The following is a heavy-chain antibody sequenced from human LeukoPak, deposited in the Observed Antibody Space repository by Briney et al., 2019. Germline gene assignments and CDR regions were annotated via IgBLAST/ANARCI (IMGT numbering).Heavy chain of an antibody. Sequence: ASVKVSCKASGYTFINYALHWVRQAPGRRLEWMGWINAGNGDTRYSQRFQGRVTITRDTSVSTVDMELSSLRSEDTAVYYCARGYCSSTSCQYYFDYWGQGTLVTVSS. CDR3: ARGYCSSTSCQYYFDY. V-gene: IGHV1-3*01. CDR1: GYTFINYA. D-gene: IGHD2-2*01. CDR2: INAGNGDT. J-gene: IGHJ4*02.